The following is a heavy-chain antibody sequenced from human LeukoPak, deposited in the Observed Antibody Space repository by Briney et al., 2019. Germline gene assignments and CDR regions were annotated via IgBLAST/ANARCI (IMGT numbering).Heavy chain of an antibody. CDR3: AKDLRGATTPFDY. CDR1: GFTFSSYP. V-gene: IGHV3-23*01. CDR2: ISGIGGST. J-gene: IGHJ4*02. Sequence: GGSLRLSCAASGFTFSSYPMSWVRQAPGKGLEWVSAISGIGGSTYYADSVKGRFTISRDNSKNTLYLQMNSLRAEDTAVYYCAKDLRGATTPFDYWGQGTLVTVSS. D-gene: IGHD1-26*01.